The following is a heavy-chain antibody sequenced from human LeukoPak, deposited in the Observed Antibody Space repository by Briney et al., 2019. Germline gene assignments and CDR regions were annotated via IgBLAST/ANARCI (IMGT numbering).Heavy chain of an antibody. D-gene: IGHD5-12*01. V-gene: IGHV3-23*01. CDR2: ISGSGGST. Sequence: GGSLRLSCATSGFIFSSCAMSWVRQAPGKGLEWVSVISGSGGSTNYAESLKGRFTISRDNSKNTLYLQMNSLRVEDTAVYYCAKHRGRDSGSPFDYWGQGTLVTVSS. CDR3: AKHRGRDSGSPFDY. CDR1: GFIFSSCA. J-gene: IGHJ4*02.